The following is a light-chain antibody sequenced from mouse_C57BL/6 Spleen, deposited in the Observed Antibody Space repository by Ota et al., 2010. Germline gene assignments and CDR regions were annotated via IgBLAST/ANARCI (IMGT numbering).Light chain of an antibody. CDR1: SSVSY. CDR3: QQWSGYPLT. CDR2: GTS. Sequence: QIVLTQSPAIMSASPGEKVTMTCSASSSVSYMYWYQQKPGSSPRLLIYGTSNLASGVPVRFSGSGSGTSYSLTISRMEAEDAATYYCQQWSGYPLTFGAGTKLELK. J-gene: IGKJ5*01. V-gene: IGKV4-55*01.